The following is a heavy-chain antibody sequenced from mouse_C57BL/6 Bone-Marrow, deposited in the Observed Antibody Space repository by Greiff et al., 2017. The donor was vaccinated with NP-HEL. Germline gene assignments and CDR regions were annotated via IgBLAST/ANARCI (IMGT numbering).Heavy chain of an antibody. D-gene: IGHD1-1*01. CDR3: AHFYYYGSSYAMDY. Sequence: QVQLQQSGAELARPGASVKMSCKASGYTFTSYTMHWVKQRPGQGLEWIGYINPSSGYTKYKQKFKDKATWTADKSSSTAYMQLLSLTAEDSAAYYCAHFYYYGSSYAMDYWGQGTSVTVSS. CDR2: INPSSGYT. J-gene: IGHJ4*01. V-gene: IGHV1-4*01. CDR1: GYTFTSYT.